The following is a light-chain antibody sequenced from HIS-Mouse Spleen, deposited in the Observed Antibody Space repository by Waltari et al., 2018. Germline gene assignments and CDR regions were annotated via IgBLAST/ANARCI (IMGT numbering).Light chain of an antibody. CDR1: SSDVAGYNT. Sequence: QSALTQPASVSGSPVQSISISCTGTSSDVAGYNTVSCYKQHPGKAPKLMIYEVSNRPPGVSNRFSGSKSGNTASLTISGLQAEDEADYYCSSYTSSSVVFGGGTKLTVL. CDR3: SSYTSSSVV. V-gene: IGLV2-14*01. J-gene: IGLJ2*01. CDR2: EVS.